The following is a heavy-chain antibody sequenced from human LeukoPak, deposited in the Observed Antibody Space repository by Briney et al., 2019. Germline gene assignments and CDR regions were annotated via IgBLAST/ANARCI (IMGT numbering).Heavy chain of an antibody. Sequence: SETLSLTCTVSGYSISSGYYWGWIRQPPGKGLEWIGSIYHSGSTYYNPSLKSRVTISVDTSKNQFSLKLSSVTAADTAVYYCARGRLEDSSGWYEGCYFDYWGQGTLVTVSS. J-gene: IGHJ4*02. V-gene: IGHV4-38-2*02. CDR2: IYHSGST. CDR1: GYSISSGYY. CDR3: ARGRLEDSSGWYEGCYFDY. D-gene: IGHD6-19*01.